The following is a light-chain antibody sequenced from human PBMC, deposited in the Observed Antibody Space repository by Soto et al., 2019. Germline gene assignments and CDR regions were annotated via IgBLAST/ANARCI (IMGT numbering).Light chain of an antibody. CDR2: DVS. CDR1: SSDVGGYNY. CDR3: CSYAGRYTYV. J-gene: IGLJ1*01. Sequence: ALAQPRSVSGSPGQSVTISCTGASSDVGGYNYVSWYQQHPGKAPKLMIYDVSKRPSGVPDRFSGSKSGNTASLTISGLQTEDEADYYCCSYAGRYTYVFGTGTKVTVL. V-gene: IGLV2-11*01.